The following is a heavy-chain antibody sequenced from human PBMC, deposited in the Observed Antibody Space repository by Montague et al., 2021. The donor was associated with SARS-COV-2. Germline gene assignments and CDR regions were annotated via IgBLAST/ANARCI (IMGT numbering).Heavy chain of an antibody. J-gene: IGHJ5*02. CDR2: IFYNGYT. CDR1: GGTVRAYY. Sequence: SETLSLTCTVSGGTVRAYYWNWIRQTPGKGLEWIGYIFYNGYTKXNPSLESRVTLSVDTPGNQFFLSLRSVTASDTATYFCARHSVSEDGTFFRSYFDPWGQGAQVIVSS. V-gene: IGHV4-59*08. D-gene: IGHD1-1*01. CDR3: ARHSVSEDGTFFRSYFDP.